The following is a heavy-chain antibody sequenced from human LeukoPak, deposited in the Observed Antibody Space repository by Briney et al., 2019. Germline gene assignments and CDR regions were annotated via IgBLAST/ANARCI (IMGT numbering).Heavy chain of an antibody. V-gene: IGHV3-48*02. CDR1: GFSLSDYG. CDR2: ITMNSVR. D-gene: IGHD3-22*01. Sequence: GGSLRLSCSASGFSLSDYGMSWVRQAPGKGLEWVSYITMNSVRFYADSVKGRFTISRDNDKNSVYLQMNSLRDEDTAVYYCARMRGYDSSGYLSYYFDYWGQGTLVTVSS. CDR3: ARMRGYDSSGYLSYYFDY. J-gene: IGHJ4*02.